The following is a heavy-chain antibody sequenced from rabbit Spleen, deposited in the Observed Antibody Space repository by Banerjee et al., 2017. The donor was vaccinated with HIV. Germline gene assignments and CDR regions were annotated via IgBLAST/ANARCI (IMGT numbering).Heavy chain of an antibody. D-gene: IGHD4-1*01. J-gene: IGHJ4*01. CDR2: VAAGVSLTS. CDR1: GFSFTYIDY. V-gene: IGHV1S40*01. CDR3: ARVSETSGWGEDL. Sequence: QSLEESGGDLVKPGASLTLTCTASGFSFTYIDYLCWVRQPPGKGPEWIACVAAGVSLTSYYATWAKGRFTISKTSSTTVTLQMTSLTVADTATYFCARVSETSGWGEDLWGPGTLVTVS.